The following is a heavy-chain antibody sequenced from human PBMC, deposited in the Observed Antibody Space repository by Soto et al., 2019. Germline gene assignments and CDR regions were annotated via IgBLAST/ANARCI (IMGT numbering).Heavy chain of an antibody. V-gene: IGHV6-1*01. Sequence: QGQLQQSGPGLVKPSQTLSLTCAISGDSVSSDITSWNWIRQSPSRGLEWLGRTYYRSTWFHDYAASVKSLITINPDTSKNQFSLELNSMTPEDTAVYYCARGNALDVWGQGTVVTVSS. CDR2: TYYRSTWFH. J-gene: IGHJ3*01. CDR1: GDSVSSDITS. CDR3: ARGNALDV. D-gene: IGHD3-10*01.